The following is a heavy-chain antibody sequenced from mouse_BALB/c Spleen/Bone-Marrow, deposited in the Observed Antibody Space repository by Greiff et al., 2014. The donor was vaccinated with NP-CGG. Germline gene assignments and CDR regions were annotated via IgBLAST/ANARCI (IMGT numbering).Heavy chain of an antibody. D-gene: IGHD2-3*01. V-gene: IGHV5-4*02. CDR3: ARGPHDDDMDY. CDR2: ISDGGSYT. Sequence: DVKLQESGGGLVKPGGSLKLSCAASGFTFSDYYMYWVRQTPEKRLEWVATISDGGSYTYYPDSVKGRFTISRDNAKNNLYPQLSSLKSEDTAMYYCARGPHDDDMDYWGQGTSVTVSS. CDR1: GFTFSDYY. J-gene: IGHJ4*01.